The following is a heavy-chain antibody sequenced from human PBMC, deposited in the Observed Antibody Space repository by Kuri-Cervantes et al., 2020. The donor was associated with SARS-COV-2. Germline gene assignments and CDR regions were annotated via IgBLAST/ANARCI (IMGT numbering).Heavy chain of an antibody. CDR3: ARATMIVVVNGDAFDI. CDR2: IYYSGST. Sequence: SETLSLTCTVSGGSISSYYWSWIRQPPGKGLEWIGYIYYSGSTNYNPSLKSRVTISVDTSKNQFSLKLSSVTAADTAVYYCARATMIVVVNGDAFDIWGQGTVVTVSS. D-gene: IGHD3-22*01. V-gene: IGHV4-59*01. J-gene: IGHJ3*02. CDR1: GGSISSYY.